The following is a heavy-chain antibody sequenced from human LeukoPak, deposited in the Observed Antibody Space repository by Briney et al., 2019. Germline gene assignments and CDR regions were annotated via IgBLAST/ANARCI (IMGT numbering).Heavy chain of an antibody. V-gene: IGHV1-2*02. CDR2: IDPNSGGT. J-gene: IGHJ5*02. D-gene: IGHD1-1*01. CDR1: GYTFTDYY. Sequence: GASVKVSCKASGYTFTDYYIHWVRQAPGQGLEWMGWIDPNSGGTNYAQNSRGRVTMTRDTSISTAYMELSRLRSDDTAVYYCATARLGFPFDPWGQGTLVTVSS. CDR3: ATARLGFPFDP.